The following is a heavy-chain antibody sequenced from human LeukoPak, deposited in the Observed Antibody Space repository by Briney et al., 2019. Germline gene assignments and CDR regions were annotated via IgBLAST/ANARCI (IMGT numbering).Heavy chain of an antibody. V-gene: IGHV3-30-3*01. CDR3: VKDRTGTYTLDY. CDR1: GFTFSNYA. J-gene: IGHJ4*02. CDR2: ISDDGSRQ. Sequence: GGSLTLSCAATGFTFSNYAIHWGRQAPGKGLEWVAFISDDGSRQHYADSVKGRFTISRDNSKNTLNLQMNSLRAEDTAVYYCVKDRTGTYTLDYWGQGTLVTVSS. D-gene: IGHD3-10*01.